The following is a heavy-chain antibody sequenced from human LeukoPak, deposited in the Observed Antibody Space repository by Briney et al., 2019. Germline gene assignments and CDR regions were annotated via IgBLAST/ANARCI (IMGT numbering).Heavy chain of an antibody. CDR1: GGSISSGGYY. V-gene: IGHV4-31*03. CDR2: IYYSGST. Sequence: SQTLSLTCTVSGGSISSGGYYWSWIRQHPGKGLEWIGYIYYSGSTYYNPSLKSRVTISVDTSKNQFSLKLSSVTAADTAVYYCARGRCSSTRCYASDYWGQGTLVTVSS. D-gene: IGHD2-2*01. J-gene: IGHJ4*02. CDR3: ARGRCSSTRCYASDY.